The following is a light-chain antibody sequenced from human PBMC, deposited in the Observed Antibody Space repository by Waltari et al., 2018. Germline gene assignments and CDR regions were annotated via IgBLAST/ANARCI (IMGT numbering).Light chain of an antibody. V-gene: IGKV4-1*01. CDR1: QTVLTDSDTQNY. CDR3: HQYSSVPWT. J-gene: IGKJ1*01. Sequence: DIVMTQSPDSLAVSLGERATINCKSSQTVLTDSDTQNYVAWYQQKPGQPPKLLLYWSSTRDSGVPDRFTGSGSGTDFTLTITSLQAEDVATYYCHQYSSVPWTVGQGTKVEVK. CDR2: WSS.